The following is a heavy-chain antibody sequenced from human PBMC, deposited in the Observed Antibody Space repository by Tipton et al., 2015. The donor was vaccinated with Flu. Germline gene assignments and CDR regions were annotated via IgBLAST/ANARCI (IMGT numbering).Heavy chain of an antibody. V-gene: IGHV3-53*01. CDR1: GFTVSSNC. D-gene: IGHD2-15*01. Sequence: SLRLSCAASGFTVSSNCMSWVRQAPGKGLEWVSVIYSGGSTYYADSVKGRFTISRDNSKNTLYLQMNSLRAEDTAVYYCARWDCSGGSCYEDYWGQGTLVTVSS. CDR3: ARWDCSGGSCYEDY. CDR2: IYSGGST. J-gene: IGHJ4*02.